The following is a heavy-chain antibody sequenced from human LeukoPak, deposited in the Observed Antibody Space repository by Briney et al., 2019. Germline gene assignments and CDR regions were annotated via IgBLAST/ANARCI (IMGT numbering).Heavy chain of an antibody. CDR3: AKMASTVTNFDY. V-gene: IGHV3-30*18. D-gene: IGHD4-17*01. Sequence: PGGSLRLSCSASGFTLSAYSINWVRQAPGKGLEWVAVISYDGSNKYYADSVKGRFTISRDNSKNTLYLQMNSLRAEDTAVYYCAKMASTVTNFDYWGQGTLVTVSS. J-gene: IGHJ4*02. CDR1: GFTLSAYS. CDR2: ISYDGSNK.